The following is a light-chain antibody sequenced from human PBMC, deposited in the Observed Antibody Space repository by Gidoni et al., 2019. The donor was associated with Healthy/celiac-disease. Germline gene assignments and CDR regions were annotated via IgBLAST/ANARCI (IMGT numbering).Light chain of an antibody. V-gene: IGKV3-11*01. CDR2: DAS. J-gene: IGKJ3*01. Sequence: IVLTQSPATLSLSPGERATLSCRASQSVSSYLAWSQPKPGQAPRLLIDDASTRATGIPPRCGGRGAGTDFTLTISRLEAEDVADYYCQQSSNRLYTFGPGTKVDIK. CDR3: QQSSNRLYT. CDR1: QSVSSY.